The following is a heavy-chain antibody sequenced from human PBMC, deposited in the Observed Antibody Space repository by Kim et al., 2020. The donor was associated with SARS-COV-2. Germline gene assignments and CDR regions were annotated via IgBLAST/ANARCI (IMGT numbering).Heavy chain of an antibody. Sequence: ASVKVSCKASGYTFTTYFMHWVRQAPGQGLEWMGRINPNGSITRYAQKFQGRVTMTRDSSTSTVYMELSSLRSEDTALYYCARGDYDGYYFEYWGQGTLVTVSS. CDR1: GYTFTTYF. D-gene: IGHD4-17*01. CDR3: ARGDYDGYYFEY. CDR2: INPNGSIT. V-gene: IGHV1-46*01. J-gene: IGHJ4*02.